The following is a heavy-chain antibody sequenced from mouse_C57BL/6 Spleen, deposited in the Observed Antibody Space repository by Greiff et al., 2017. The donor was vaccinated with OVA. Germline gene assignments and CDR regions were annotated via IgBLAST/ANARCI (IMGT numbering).Heavy chain of an antibody. CDR2: ISGGGGNT. V-gene: IGHV5-9*01. D-gene: IGHD4-1*01. CDR1: GFTFSSYT. J-gene: IGHJ2*01. Sequence: EVQGVESGGGLVKPGGSLKLSCAASGFTFSSYTMSWVRQTPEKRLEWVATISGGGGNTYYPDSVKGRFTISRDNAKNTLYLQMSSLRSEDTALYYCARQVLGFDYWGQGTTLTVSS. CDR3: ARQVLGFDY.